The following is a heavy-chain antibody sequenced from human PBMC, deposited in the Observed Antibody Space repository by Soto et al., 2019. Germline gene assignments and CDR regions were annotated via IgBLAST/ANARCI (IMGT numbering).Heavy chain of an antibody. CDR3: AREFWSGYYDFDY. Sequence: GASVKVSCKASGGTFSSYAISWVRQAPGQGLEWMGWIIPIFGTANYAQKFQGRVTITADESTSTAYVELSSLRSDDTAVYYCAREFWSGYYDFDYWGQGTLVTVSS. J-gene: IGHJ4*02. CDR1: GGTFSSYA. V-gene: IGHV1-69*13. D-gene: IGHD3-3*01. CDR2: IIPIFGTA.